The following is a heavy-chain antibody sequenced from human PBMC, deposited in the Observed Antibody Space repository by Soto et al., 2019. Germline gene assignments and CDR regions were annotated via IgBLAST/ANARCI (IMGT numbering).Heavy chain of an antibody. CDR1: GGTSSSYA. Sequence: SVKVSCKASGGTSSSYAISWVRQAPGQGLEWMGGIIPIFGTANYAQKFQGRVTITADESTSTAYMELSSLRSEDTAVYYCATRTVVARYYYYGMDVWGQGTTVTVSS. CDR2: IIPIFGTA. J-gene: IGHJ6*02. D-gene: IGHD2-15*01. CDR3: ATRTVVARYYYYGMDV. V-gene: IGHV1-69*13.